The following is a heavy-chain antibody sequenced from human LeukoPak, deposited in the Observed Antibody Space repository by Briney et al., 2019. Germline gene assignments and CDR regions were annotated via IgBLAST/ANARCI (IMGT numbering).Heavy chain of an antibody. D-gene: IGHD4-17*01. CDR2: IIPIFGTA. Sequence: GASVKVSCKASGGTFSSYAISWVRQAPGQGLEWMGGIIPIFGTANYAQKFQGRVTVTADESTSTAYMELSSLRSEDTAVYYCARSLRYGDPRYYYYYMDVWGKGTTVTISS. V-gene: IGHV1-69*13. J-gene: IGHJ6*03. CDR3: ARSLRYGDPRYYYYYMDV. CDR1: GGTFSSYA.